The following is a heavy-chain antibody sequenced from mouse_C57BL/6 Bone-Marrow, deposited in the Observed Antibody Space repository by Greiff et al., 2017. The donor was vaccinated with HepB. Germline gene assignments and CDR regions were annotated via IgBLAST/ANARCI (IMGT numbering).Heavy chain of an antibody. CDR3: TGPYYYGSPKLGY. J-gene: IGHJ2*01. V-gene: IGHV6-3*01. Sequence: EVKLVESGGGLVQPGGSMKLSCVASGFTFSNYWMNWVRQSPEKGLEWVAQIRLKSDNYATHYAESVKGRFTISRDDSKSSVYLQMNNLRAEDTGIYYCTGPYYYGSPKLGYWGQGTTLTVSS. CDR2: IRLKSDNYAT. CDR1: GFTFSNYW. D-gene: IGHD1-1*01.